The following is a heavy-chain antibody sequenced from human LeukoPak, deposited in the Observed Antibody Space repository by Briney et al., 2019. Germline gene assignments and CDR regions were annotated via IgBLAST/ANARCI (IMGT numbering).Heavy chain of an antibody. V-gene: IGHV3-7*01. Sequence: GGSLRLSCAASGFTFSTFWMNWVRQVPGKGLEWVANIKQDGSERNYVDSVKGRFTISRDNAKNSLYLQMNSLRAEDTAVYYCASVASSSPWGQRTLVTVSS. J-gene: IGHJ5*02. CDR1: GFTFSTFW. CDR3: ASVASSSP. D-gene: IGHD6-13*01. CDR2: IKQDGSER.